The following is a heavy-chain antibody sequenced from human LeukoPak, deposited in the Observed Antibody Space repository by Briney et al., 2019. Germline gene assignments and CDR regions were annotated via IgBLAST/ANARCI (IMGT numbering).Heavy chain of an antibody. V-gene: IGHV3-7*01. CDR1: GLTFSSYW. CDR2: IKQDGGEK. D-gene: IGHD6-13*01. Sequence: GGSLGLSCVASGLTFSSYWMSWVRQAPGKGLEWVANIKQDGGEKYYVDSVKGRFTISRDNAKNSLYLQMNSLRAEDTAVYYCARDRGIAAAVFDYWGQGTLVTVSS. J-gene: IGHJ4*02. CDR3: ARDRGIAAAVFDY.